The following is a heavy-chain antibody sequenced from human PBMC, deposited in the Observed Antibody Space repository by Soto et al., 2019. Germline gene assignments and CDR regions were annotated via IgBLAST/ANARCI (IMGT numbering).Heavy chain of an antibody. CDR3: ARGGVSRSGWFDYNHGMDV. Sequence: ASVKVSCKASGYRLTSNYVHWVRQAPGQGLEWIGIINPDAYNTRFAQQFQGRVTLTRDTSTGTAYMELRSLKSDDTAVYFCARGGVSRSGWFDYNHGMDVWGQGTTVTVS. D-gene: IGHD6-13*01. V-gene: IGHV1-46*01. J-gene: IGHJ6*02. CDR1: GYRLTSNY. CDR2: INPDAYNT.